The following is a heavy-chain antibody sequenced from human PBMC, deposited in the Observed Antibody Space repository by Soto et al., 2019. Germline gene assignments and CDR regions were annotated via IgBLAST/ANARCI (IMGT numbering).Heavy chain of an antibody. CDR1: GGSISSGGYY. Sequence: PSETLSLTCTVSGGSISSGGYYWSWIRQHPGKGLDWIGYIFYIGSTYYNPSLKSRFTISVDTSKNQFFLKLSSVTAADTAVYYCARDYSVSGFDPWGQGTLVTVSS. J-gene: IGHJ5*02. D-gene: IGHD2-15*01. CDR3: ARDYSVSGFDP. V-gene: IGHV4-31*03. CDR2: IFYIGST.